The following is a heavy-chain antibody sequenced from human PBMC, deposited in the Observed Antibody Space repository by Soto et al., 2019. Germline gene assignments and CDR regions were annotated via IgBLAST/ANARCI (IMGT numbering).Heavy chain of an antibody. CDR3: ARTEQLVLRYGMDV. CDR2: IYPGDSDT. D-gene: IGHD6-6*01. V-gene: IGHV5-51*01. CDR1: GYSLTRYS. Sequence: VENLNISCNGSGYSLTRYSIGWVLQMPLKGLEWMGIIYPGDSDTRYSPSLQGQVNISADKSISTAYLQWSSLKASDTAIYYCARTEQLVLRYGMDVWAQGTTVTASS. J-gene: IGHJ6*02.